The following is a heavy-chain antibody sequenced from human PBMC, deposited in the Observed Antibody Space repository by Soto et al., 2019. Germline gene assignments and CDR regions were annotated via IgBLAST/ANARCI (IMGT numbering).Heavy chain of an antibody. D-gene: IGHD2-15*01. CDR1: GYTFTGYY. Sequence: QVQLVQSGAEVKKPGASVKVSCKASGYTFTGYYMHWVRQAPGQGLEWMGWINPNSGGTNYAQKFQGWVTMTRDTSISTAYMELSRLRSDDMAVYYCARIGCSGGSCYPGFDYWGQGTLVTVSS. J-gene: IGHJ4*02. CDR3: ARIGCSGGSCYPGFDY. CDR2: INPNSGGT. V-gene: IGHV1-2*04.